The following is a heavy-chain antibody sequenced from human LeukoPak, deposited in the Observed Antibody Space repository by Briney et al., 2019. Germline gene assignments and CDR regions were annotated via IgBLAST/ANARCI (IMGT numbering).Heavy chain of an antibody. Sequence: GASVKVSCKASGYTFTSYGISWVRQAPGQGLEWMGWISAYNGNTNYAQKFQGRVTITADKSTSTAYMELSSLRSADTAVYYCAREPLYCGGGSCYEGRFDYWGQGTLVTVSS. J-gene: IGHJ4*02. CDR1: GYTFTSYG. CDR3: AREPLYCGGGSCYEGRFDY. V-gene: IGHV1-18*01. D-gene: IGHD2-15*01. CDR2: ISAYNGNT.